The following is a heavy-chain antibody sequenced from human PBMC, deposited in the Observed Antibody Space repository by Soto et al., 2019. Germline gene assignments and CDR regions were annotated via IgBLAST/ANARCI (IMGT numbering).Heavy chain of an antibody. J-gene: IGHJ6*02. V-gene: IGHV1-69*13. D-gene: IGHD3-3*01. CDR2: IIPIFGTA. Sequence: ASVKVSCKASGGTFSSYAISWVRQAPGQGLEWMGGIIPIFGTANYAQKFQGRVTITADESTSTAYMELSSLRSEDTAVYYCARLLDYVPRRITIFGVVTDHYYYGMDVWGQGTTVTVSS. CDR1: GGTFSSYA. CDR3: ARLLDYVPRRITIFGVVTDHYYYGMDV.